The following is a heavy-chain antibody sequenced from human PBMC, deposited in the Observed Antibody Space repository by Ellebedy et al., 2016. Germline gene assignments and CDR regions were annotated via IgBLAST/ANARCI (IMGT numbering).Heavy chain of an antibody. CDR1: GGTFSSYA. CDR3: AREGLSSYGDYGDAFDI. CDR2: IIPIFGTA. D-gene: IGHD4-17*01. J-gene: IGHJ3*02. Sequence: SVKVSCXASGGTFSSYAISWVRQAPGQGLEWMGGIIPIFGTANYAQKFQGRVTITADKSTSTAYMELSSLRSEDTAVYYCAREGLSSYGDYGDAFDIWGQGTMVTVSS. V-gene: IGHV1-69*06.